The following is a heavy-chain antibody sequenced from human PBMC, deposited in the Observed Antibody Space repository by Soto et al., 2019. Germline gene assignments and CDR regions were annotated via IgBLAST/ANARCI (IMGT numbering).Heavy chain of an antibody. CDR2: MNPNSGDT. CDR3: ARGVLLWFGELLR. V-gene: IGHV1-8*01. Sequence: QVQLVQSGAEVKKPGASVKVSCKASGYTFTSYEINWVRQATGQGLEWMGWMNPNSGDTGYAQKFKGRVTMTRNTSISTAYMELSSLRSEDTAVYYCARGVLLWFGELLRWGQGTLVTVSS. J-gene: IGHJ4*02. CDR1: GYTFTSYE. D-gene: IGHD3-10*01.